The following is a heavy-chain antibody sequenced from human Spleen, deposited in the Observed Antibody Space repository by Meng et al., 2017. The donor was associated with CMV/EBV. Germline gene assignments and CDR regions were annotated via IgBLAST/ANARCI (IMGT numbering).Heavy chain of an antibody. Sequence: QVQRQESGPGLVKPSQTLSLTCTVSGGSISSGSYYWSWIRQPAGKGLEWIGRIYTSGSTNYNPSLKSRVTISVDTSKNQFSLKLSSVTAADTAVYYCARGQKGYFDLWGRGALVTVSS. CDR2: IYTSGST. V-gene: IGHV4-61*02. CDR1: GGSISSGSYY. J-gene: IGHJ2*01. CDR3: ARGQKGYFDL.